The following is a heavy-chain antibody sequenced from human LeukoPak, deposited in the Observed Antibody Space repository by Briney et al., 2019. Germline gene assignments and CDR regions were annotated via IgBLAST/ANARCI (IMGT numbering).Heavy chain of an antibody. J-gene: IGHJ4*02. CDR2: IIPILGIA. V-gene: IGHV1-69*04. Sequence: ASVKVSCKASGGTFSSYAISWVRQAPGQGLEWMGRIIPILGIANYAQKFQGRVTTTADKSTSTAYMELSSLRSEDTAVYYCARYYDSSGSYFDYWGQGTLVTVSS. CDR1: GGTFSSYA. D-gene: IGHD3-22*01. CDR3: ARYYDSSGSYFDY.